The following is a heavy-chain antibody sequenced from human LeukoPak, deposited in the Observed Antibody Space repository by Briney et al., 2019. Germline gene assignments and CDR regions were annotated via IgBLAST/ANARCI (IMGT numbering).Heavy chain of an antibody. J-gene: IGHJ4*02. Sequence: GGSLRLSCEASGFTFSSYVMSWVRQTPGKGLEWMSFIQYDGSTRLYGDSVRGRFTISRDNAKNSLFLQMNSLRGEDTAVYYCAKASVWTMVRVVSYFDEWGQGIQVTVSS. CDR3: AKASVWTMVRVVSYFDE. CDR1: GFTFSSYV. D-gene: IGHD3-10*01. V-gene: IGHV3-30*02. CDR2: IQYDGSTR.